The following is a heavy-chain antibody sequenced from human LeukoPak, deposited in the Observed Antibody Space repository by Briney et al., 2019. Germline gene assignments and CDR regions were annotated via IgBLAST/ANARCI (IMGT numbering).Heavy chain of an antibody. CDR3: ARGIRYFDWLTPFDY. V-gene: IGHV4-34*01. CDR2: INHSGST. J-gene: IGHJ4*02. D-gene: IGHD3-9*01. Sequence: SETLSLTCAVYGGSFSGYYWSWIRQPPGKGLEWIGEINHSGSTNYNPSLKSRVTISVDTSKNQFSLKLSSVTAADTAVYYCARGIRYFDWLTPFDYWGQGTLVTVSP. CDR1: GGSFSGYY.